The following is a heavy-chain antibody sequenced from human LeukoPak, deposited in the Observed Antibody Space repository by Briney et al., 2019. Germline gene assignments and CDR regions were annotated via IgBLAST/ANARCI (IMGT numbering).Heavy chain of an antibody. J-gene: IGHJ5*02. V-gene: IGHV3-30-3*01. CDR1: GFTFSSYA. CDR3: ARDRGYDGYCSGGSCPNWFDP. CDR2: ISYDGSNK. Sequence: PGRSLRLSCAASGFTFSSYAMHWVRQAPGKGLEWVAVISYDGSNKYYADSVKGRFTISRDNSKNTLYLQMNSLRAEDTAVYYCARDRGYDGYCSGGSCPNWFDPWGQGTLVTVSS. D-gene: IGHD2-15*01.